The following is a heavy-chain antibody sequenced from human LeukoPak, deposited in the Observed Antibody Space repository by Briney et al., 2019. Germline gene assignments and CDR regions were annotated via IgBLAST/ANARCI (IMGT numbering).Heavy chain of an antibody. J-gene: IGHJ6*02. CDR2: IYYSGST. D-gene: IGHD4-17*01. CDR3: AREPPGSTVTPYYYTGMDV. V-gene: IGHV4-31*03. CDR1: GGSISSGGYY. Sequence: SETLSLTCTVSGGSISSGGYYWSWIRQHPGKGLEWIGYIYYSGSTYYNPSLKSRVTISVDTSKNQFSLKLSSVTAADTAVYYCAREPPGSTVTPYYYTGMDVWGQGTTVTVSS.